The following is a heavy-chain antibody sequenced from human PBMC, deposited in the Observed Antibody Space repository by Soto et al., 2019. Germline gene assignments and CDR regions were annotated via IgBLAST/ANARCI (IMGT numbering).Heavy chain of an antibody. CDR2: IYSGHTT. J-gene: IGHJ4*02. D-gene: IGHD3-3*01. V-gene: IGHV3-53*01. CDR1: GFIVSSNQ. CDR3: VRGPSDHKLRLVEWPYGDY. Sequence: GESLRLSCVASGFIVSSNQMSWFRQAPGKGLEWVSVIYSGHTTYYADSVEGRFTISRDDSKNTLYLQMNSLGVEDTAVYYCVRGPSDHKLRLVEWPYGDYWGQGALVTVSS.